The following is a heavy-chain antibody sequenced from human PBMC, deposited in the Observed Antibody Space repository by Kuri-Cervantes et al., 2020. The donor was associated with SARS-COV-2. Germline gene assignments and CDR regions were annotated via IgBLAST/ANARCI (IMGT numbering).Heavy chain of an antibody. V-gene: IGHV4-4*02. Sequence: GSLRLSCAVSGGSISSSNWWSWVRQPPGKGPEWIGEIYHSGSTNYNPSLKSRVTISVDKSKNQFSLKLSSVTAADTAVYYCARDTGYCGGDCSAFDIWGQGTMVTVSS. D-gene: IGHD2-21*02. CDR1: GGSISSSNW. CDR2: IYHSGST. CDR3: ARDTGYCGGDCSAFDI. J-gene: IGHJ3*02.